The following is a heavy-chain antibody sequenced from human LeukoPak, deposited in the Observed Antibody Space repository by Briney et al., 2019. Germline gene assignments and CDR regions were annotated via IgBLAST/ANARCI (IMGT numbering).Heavy chain of an antibody. CDR1: GFTFSDYY. CDR3: ARWLLGDYGDYVVY. D-gene: IGHD4-17*01. Sequence: GGSVRLSCAASGFTFSDYYMSWIRQAPGKGLEWVSYISSSGSTIYYADSVKGRFTISRDNAKNSLYLQMNSLIAEGTAVYYCARWLLGDYGDYVVYWGQGTLVTVSS. J-gene: IGHJ4*02. V-gene: IGHV3-11*01. CDR2: ISSSGSTI.